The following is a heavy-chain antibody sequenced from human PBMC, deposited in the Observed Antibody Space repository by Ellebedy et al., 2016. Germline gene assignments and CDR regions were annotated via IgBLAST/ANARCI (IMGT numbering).Heavy chain of an antibody. CDR3: ARGGTYGWS. CDR1: GFTFSSYS. Sequence: GGSLRLSXAASGFTFSSYSMNWVRQAPGKGLEWVSYISSSGSGIFYADSVKGRFTISRDNAKNSLSLQMNSLRDEDTATYYCARGGTYGWSWGQGTLVTVSS. V-gene: IGHV3-48*02. CDR2: ISSSGSGI. J-gene: IGHJ5*02. D-gene: IGHD1-26*01.